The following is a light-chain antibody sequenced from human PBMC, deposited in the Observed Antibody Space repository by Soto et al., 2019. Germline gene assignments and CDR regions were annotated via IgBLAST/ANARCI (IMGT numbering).Light chain of an antibody. Sequence: EIVLTQSPGTLSLSPGEGATLSCRASQSVRSYLGWYQQKLGQAPRLLIYGASSRATGITDRFSGSGSGTDVTIIIRRLEPRGLTVYNCEQYGSARGTFGGGTKEDIK. CDR1: QSVRSY. CDR2: GAS. CDR3: EQYGSARGT. V-gene: IGKV3-20*01. J-gene: IGKJ4*01.